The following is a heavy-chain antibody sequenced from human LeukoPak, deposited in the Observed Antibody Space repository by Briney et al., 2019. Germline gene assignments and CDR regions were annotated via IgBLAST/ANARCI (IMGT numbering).Heavy chain of an antibody. D-gene: IGHD2-2*01. J-gene: IGHJ5*02. Sequence: PGGSLRLSCAASGFTFSSYAMSWVRQAPGKGLEWVSAISGSGGSTYYADSVKGRFTISRDNSKNTLYLQMNSLRAEDTAVYYCARGKYQLLSYWFDPWGQGTLVTVSS. CDR2: ISGSGGST. CDR3: ARGKYQLLSYWFDP. V-gene: IGHV3-23*01. CDR1: GFTFSSYA.